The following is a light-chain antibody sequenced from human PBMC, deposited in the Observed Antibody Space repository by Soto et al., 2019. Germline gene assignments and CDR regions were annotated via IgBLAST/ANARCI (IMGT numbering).Light chain of an antibody. CDR1: ESISSTF. CDR2: AAS. Sequence: EFVLTQSPGTLSLSPGERATLSCRASESISSTFLAWYQQRPGQAPRLLIFAASSRATGIPDRFGGSGSGTDFTLTISRLEPEDFAVYYCQQYRRSPRTFGQGTKVDIK. V-gene: IGKV3-20*01. J-gene: IGKJ1*01. CDR3: QQYRRSPRT.